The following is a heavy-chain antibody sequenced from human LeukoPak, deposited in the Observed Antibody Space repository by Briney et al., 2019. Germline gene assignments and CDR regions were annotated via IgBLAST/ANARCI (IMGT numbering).Heavy chain of an antibody. CDR3: VRGERFGDLGY. V-gene: IGHV3-66*01. J-gene: IGHJ4*02. D-gene: IGHD3-16*01. CDR2: IYGGGDT. Sequence: GGSLRLSCAASVFTVSGNYLSWVRQAPGKGLECVSFIYGGGDTYYADSVRARFTISRDNSENTLYLQMNSLRAEDTAVYYCVRGERFGDLGYWGQGTLVTVSS. CDR1: VFTVSGNY.